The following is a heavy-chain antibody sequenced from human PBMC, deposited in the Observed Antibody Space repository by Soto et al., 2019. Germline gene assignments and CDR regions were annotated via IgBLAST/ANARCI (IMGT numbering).Heavy chain of an antibody. D-gene: IGHD6-19*01. CDR3: AKGVAGDLNWLDP. CDR2: ISYDGSNK. V-gene: IGHV3-30*18. CDR1: GFTFSSYG. Sequence: QVQLVESGGGVVQPGRSLRLSCAASGFTFSSYGMHWVRQAPGKGLEWVAVISYDGSNKYYADSVKGRFTISRDNSKNTQYLQMNSLRAEDTAVYYCAKGVAGDLNWLDPWCQGPLVTVCS. J-gene: IGHJ5*02.